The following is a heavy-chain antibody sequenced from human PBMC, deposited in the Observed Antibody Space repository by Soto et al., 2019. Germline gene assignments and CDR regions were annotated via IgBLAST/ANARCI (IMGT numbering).Heavy chain of an antibody. D-gene: IGHD5-18*01. CDR3: ARDCGYSYGYYYYYGMDV. V-gene: IGHV3-7*01. J-gene: IGHJ6*02. CDR1: GFTFSSYW. CDR2: IKQDGSEK. Sequence: PGGSLRLSCAASGFTFSSYWMSWVRQAPGKGLEWVANIKQDGSEKYYVDSVKGRFTISRDNAKNSLYLQMNSLRAEDTAVYYRARDCGYSYGYYYYYGMDVWGQGTTVTVSS.